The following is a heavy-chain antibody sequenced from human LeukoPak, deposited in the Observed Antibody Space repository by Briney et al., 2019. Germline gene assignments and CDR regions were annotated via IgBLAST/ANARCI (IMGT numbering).Heavy chain of an antibody. Sequence: GASVKVSCKASGYTFATYYILWVRQAPGQGLEWMGFINPSGGSTSYTQKFQGRLTMTRDMSTSTVYMELSSLKSEDTAVYFCARNVGSGFDYWGQGTLVTVSS. D-gene: IGHD2-15*01. J-gene: IGHJ4*02. V-gene: IGHV1-46*01. CDR2: INPSGGST. CDR3: ARNVGSGFDY. CDR1: GYTFATYY.